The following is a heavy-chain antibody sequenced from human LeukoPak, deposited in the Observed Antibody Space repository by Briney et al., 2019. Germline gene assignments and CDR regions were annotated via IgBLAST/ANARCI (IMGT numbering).Heavy chain of an antibody. CDR3: VTEVSGSFPT. V-gene: IGHV3-23*01. CDR2: ISDNGAVT. Sequence: GGSLRLSCAASGFSFSMYSMSWIRQAPGKGLEWVSVISDNGAVTFYGDSVKGRFTISRDNSKNTLYLQMNSLKSEDTAVYYCVTEVSGSFPTWGQGTLVTVSS. D-gene: IGHD1-26*01. J-gene: IGHJ4*02. CDR1: GFSFSMYS.